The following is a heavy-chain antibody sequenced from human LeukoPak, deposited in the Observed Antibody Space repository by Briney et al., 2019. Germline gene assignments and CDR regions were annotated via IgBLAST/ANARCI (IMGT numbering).Heavy chain of an antibody. V-gene: IGHV1-2*06. CDR3: ARDRGVPGPGNALDI. CDR1: GYTFTNYH. J-gene: IGHJ3*02. D-gene: IGHD2-8*01. CDR2: VKPKSGES. Sequence: ASVRVSCTASGYTFTNYHMHWVRQAPGQGLEWLGLVKPKSGESDFVQKFRGRVTVTTDVATTTIHMEVSNLRSDVTAVYYCARDRGVPGPGNALDIWGQGTMVTVSS.